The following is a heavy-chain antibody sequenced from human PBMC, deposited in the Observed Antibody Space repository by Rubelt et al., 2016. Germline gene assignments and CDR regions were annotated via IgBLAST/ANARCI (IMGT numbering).Heavy chain of an antibody. Sequence: GGGLVKPGGSLRPSCAASGFTFSNYRMTWVRQAPGKGLEWVSSISSTSSYIYYADSVKGRFTNSRDNAKNSLYLEMNALRAEDTAVYYCAREWATSTKELDYWGQGTLVTVSS. CDR2: ISSTSSYI. V-gene: IGHV3-21*01. D-gene: IGHD2-2*01. CDR3: AREWATSTKELDY. CDR1: GFTFSNYR. J-gene: IGHJ4*02.